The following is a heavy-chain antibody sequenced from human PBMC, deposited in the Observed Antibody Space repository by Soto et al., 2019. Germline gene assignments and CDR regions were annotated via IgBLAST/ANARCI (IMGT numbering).Heavy chain of an antibody. CDR2: ISGYNGDT. J-gene: IGHJ6*02. V-gene: IGHV1-18*01. CDR1: GYTFSRYG. Sequence: ASVKVSRKASGYTFSRYGISWVRQAPGQGLEWMGWISGYNGDTNYAHKFQGRVTMTIDTSTTTAYMELRGLTSDDTAIYYCAKKGQPPYYYYGLDVWG. CDR3: AKKGQPPYYYYGLDV.